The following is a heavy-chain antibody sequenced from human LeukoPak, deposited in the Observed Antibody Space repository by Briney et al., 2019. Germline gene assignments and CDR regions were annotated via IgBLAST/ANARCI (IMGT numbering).Heavy chain of an antibody. CDR3: ARQLADGSGRYYYYYMDV. D-gene: IGHD3-10*01. CDR1: GGSISSSSYY. Sequence: SETLSLTCTVSGGSISSSSYYWGWIRPPPGKGLEWIGSIYYSGSTYYNPSLKSRVTISVDTSKNQFSLKLSSVTAADTAVYYCARQLADGSGRYYYYYMDVWGKGTTVTVSS. J-gene: IGHJ6*03. V-gene: IGHV4-39*01. CDR2: IYYSGST.